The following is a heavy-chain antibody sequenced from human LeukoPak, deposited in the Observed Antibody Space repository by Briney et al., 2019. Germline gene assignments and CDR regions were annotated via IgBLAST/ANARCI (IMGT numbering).Heavy chain of an antibody. D-gene: IGHD3-10*02. V-gene: IGHV1-69*05. CDR2: IIPIFGTA. Sequence: SVKVSCKASGGTFSSYAISWVRQAPGQGLEWMGGIIPIFGTANYAQKFQGRVTITTDESTSTAYMELSSLRSEDTAVYYCARGESVRGAFDTWGQGTMVTVSS. CDR1: GGTFSSYA. CDR3: ARGESVRGAFDT. J-gene: IGHJ3*02.